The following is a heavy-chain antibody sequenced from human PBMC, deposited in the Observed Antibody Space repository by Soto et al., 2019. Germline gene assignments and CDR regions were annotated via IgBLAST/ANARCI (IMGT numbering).Heavy chain of an antibody. CDR1: GFTFSSYW. J-gene: IGHJ6*02. D-gene: IGHD6-19*01. Sequence: GGSLRLSCAASGFTFSSYWMHWVRQAPGKGLVWVSRINSDGSSTSYADSVKGRFTISRDNAKNTLYLQMNSLRAEDTAVYYCAKGYRIDQTKYSSGWYPTYYYYYGMDVWGQGTTVTVSS. CDR2: INSDGSST. CDR3: AKGYRIDQTKYSSGWYPTYYYYYGMDV. V-gene: IGHV3-74*01.